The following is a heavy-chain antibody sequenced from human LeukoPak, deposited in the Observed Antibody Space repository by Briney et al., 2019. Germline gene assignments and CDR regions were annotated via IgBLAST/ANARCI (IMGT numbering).Heavy chain of an antibody. CDR1: GGSISSYY. CDR2: IYTSGST. Sequence: SETLSLTCTVSGGSISSYYWSWIRQPAGKGLEWTGRIYTSGSTNYNPSLKSRVTMSVDTSKNQFSLKLSSVTAADTAVYYCARDSIAAEPNWFDPWGQGTLVTVSS. CDR3: ARDSIAAEPNWFDP. J-gene: IGHJ5*02. D-gene: IGHD6-13*01. V-gene: IGHV4-4*07.